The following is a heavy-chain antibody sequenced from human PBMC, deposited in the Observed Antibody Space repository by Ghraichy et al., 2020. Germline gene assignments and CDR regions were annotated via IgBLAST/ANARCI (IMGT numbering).Heavy chain of an antibody. D-gene: IGHD6-13*01. CDR3: AREDIPADGPFDY. CDR2: ISSSGGTI. J-gene: IGHJ4*02. Sequence: GESLNISCAASGFSLSNYEFNWVRQAPGKGLEWVSYISSSGGTIFYADSVKGRFTISRDSAKSSLYLQMNSLRAEDTALYYCAREDIPADGPFDYWGQGALVTVSS. CDR1: GFSLSNYE. V-gene: IGHV3-48*03.